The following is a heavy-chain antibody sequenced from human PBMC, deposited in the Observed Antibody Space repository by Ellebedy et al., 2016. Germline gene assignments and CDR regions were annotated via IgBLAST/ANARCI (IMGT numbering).Heavy chain of an antibody. CDR1: GFTFSDYY. J-gene: IGHJ2*01. V-gene: IGHV3-11*01. Sequence: GESLKISXAASGFTFSDYYMSWIRQAPGQGLEWVAYFSSSGSTIYYADSVKGRFTISRDNAKNSLYLQMNSLRAEDTAVYYCARVGSGYSSSWYAANWYFDLWGRGTLVTVSS. CDR2: FSSSGSTI. CDR3: ARVGSGYSSSWYAANWYFDL. D-gene: IGHD6-13*01.